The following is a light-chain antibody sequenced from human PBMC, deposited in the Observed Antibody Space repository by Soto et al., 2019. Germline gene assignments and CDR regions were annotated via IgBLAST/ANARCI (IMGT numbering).Light chain of an antibody. CDR3: QQYSSYST. V-gene: IGKV1-5*01. Sequence: DIQMTQSPSSLSASVGDRVTITCRASQSISNWLAWYQQKPGKAPKLLIYDASTLESGVPSMFSGGGFGTDFTLTISSLQPDDFATYYCQQYSSYSTFGQGTKVEMK. J-gene: IGKJ1*01. CDR1: QSISNW. CDR2: DAS.